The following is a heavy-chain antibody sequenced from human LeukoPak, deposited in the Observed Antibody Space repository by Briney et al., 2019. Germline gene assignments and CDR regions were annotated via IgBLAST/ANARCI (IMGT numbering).Heavy chain of an antibody. CDR1: GYTFTSYG. Sequence: ASVKVSCKASGYTFTSYGISWVRQAPGQGLEWMGWISAYNGNTNYAQKLQGRVTMTTDTSTSTAYMELRRLRSDDTAFYYCARGDLANDAFDIWGQGTKVTVSS. V-gene: IGHV1-18*01. CDR3: ARGDLANDAFDI. J-gene: IGHJ3*02. CDR2: ISAYNGNT.